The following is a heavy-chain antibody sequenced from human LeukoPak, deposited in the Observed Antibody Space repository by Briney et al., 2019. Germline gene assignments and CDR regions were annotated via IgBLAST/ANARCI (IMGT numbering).Heavy chain of an antibody. J-gene: IGHJ4*02. V-gene: IGHV1-69*06. D-gene: IGHD3-16*02. CDR1: GSTFNNYA. CDR2: IIPVFGTA. CDR3: ATLRLGELSQSDDFDY. Sequence: GASVKVSCKSSGSTFNNYAITWVRQAPGEGLERMGGIIPVFGTANFAQKFQGRVTITADKSTSTAYMELSSLRSEDTAVYYCATLRLGELSQSDDFDYWGQGTLVTVSS.